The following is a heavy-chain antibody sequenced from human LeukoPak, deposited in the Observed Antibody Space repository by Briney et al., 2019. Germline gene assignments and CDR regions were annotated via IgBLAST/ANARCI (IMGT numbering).Heavy chain of an antibody. Sequence: QPGGSLRLSCAASGFTFSSYAMSWVRQAPGKGLEWVSAISGSGGSTYYADSVKGRFTNSRDNSKNTLYLQMNRLRAEDTAVYYCAKDGVEYCGGDCPFDYWGQGTLVAVSS. CDR1: GFTFSSYA. CDR3: AKDGVEYCGGDCPFDY. J-gene: IGHJ4*02. D-gene: IGHD2-21*02. V-gene: IGHV3-23*01. CDR2: ISGSGGST.